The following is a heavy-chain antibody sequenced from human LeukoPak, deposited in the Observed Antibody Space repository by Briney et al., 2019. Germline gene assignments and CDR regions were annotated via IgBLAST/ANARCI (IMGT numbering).Heavy chain of an antibody. D-gene: IGHD3-3*01. CDR2: INQDGSQT. CDR1: GFTFRSNW. V-gene: IGHV3-7*01. CDR3: AKYNDYDFDY. Sequence: GGSLRLSSAASGFTFRSNWMSWVRQAPEKGLEWVAKINQDGSQTKYVDSVKGRFTISRDNAKNSLHLQMNSLRADDTAVYYCAKYNDYDFDYWGQGTLVTVSP. J-gene: IGHJ4*02.